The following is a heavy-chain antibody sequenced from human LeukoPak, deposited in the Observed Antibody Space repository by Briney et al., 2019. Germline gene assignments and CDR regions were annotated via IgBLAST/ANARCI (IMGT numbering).Heavy chain of an antibody. CDR3: ARGRPLLYSSGWSSDY. V-gene: IGHV3-7*01. Sequence: GGSLRLSCAASGFTFSKYWMTWVRQAPGKGLEWVANINQDGSERYLVDSVKGRFTISRDNAKNSLYLQANSLGAEDTAVYYCARGRPLLYSSGWSSDYWGQGALVTVSS. CDR2: INQDGSER. J-gene: IGHJ4*02. CDR1: GFTFSKYW. D-gene: IGHD6-19*01.